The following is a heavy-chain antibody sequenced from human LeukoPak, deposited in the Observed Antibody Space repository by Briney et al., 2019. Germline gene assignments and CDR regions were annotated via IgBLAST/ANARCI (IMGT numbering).Heavy chain of an antibody. D-gene: IGHD3-10*01. CDR2: IYYSGST. J-gene: IGHJ4*02. CDR1: GGSISSYY. V-gene: IGHV4-59*01. Sequence: ETLSLTCTVSGGSISSYYWSWIRQPPGKGLEWIGYIYYSGSTNYNPSLKSRVTISVDTSRNQFSLKLSSVTAADTAVYYCAGRQEYYGSGSEFDYWGQGTLVTVSS. CDR3: AGRQEYYGSGSEFDY.